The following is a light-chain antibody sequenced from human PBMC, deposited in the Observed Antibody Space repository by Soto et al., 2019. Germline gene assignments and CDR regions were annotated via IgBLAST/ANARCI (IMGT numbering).Light chain of an antibody. J-gene: IGKJ4*01. CDR1: QSVGRNY. CDR3: QHYASSPLT. V-gene: IGKV3-20*01. CDR2: DAS. Sequence: EIVLTQSPGTLSVSPGERATLSCRASQSVGRNYLAWYQQTPGQAPRLLIYDASSRATGIPDRFSGSGSGTDFTLTISRLEPEDVALYYCQHYASSPLTFGGGTKVETK.